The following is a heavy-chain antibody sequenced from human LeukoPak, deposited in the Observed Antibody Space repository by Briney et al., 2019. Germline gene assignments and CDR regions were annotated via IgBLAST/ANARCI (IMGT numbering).Heavy chain of an antibody. V-gene: IGHV3-21*01. CDR2: ISSSSSYI. J-gene: IGHJ3*02. CDR3: ARCAQWLVDAFDI. D-gene: IGHD6-19*01. CDR1: GFTFSSYS. Sequence: PGGSLRLSCAASGFTFSSYSMNWVRQAPGKGLEWVSSISSSSSYIYYADSVKGRFTISRDNAKNSLYLQMNSLRAEDTAVYYCARCAQWLVDAFDIWGQGTMVTVSS.